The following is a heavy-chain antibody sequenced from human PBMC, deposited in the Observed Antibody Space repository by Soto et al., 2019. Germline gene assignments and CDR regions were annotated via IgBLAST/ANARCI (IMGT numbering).Heavy chain of an antibody. CDR3: ARVGPGSSWYLCGRKYGMDV. Sequence: SETLSLTCTVSGGSISSGGYYWSWIRQHPGKGLEWIGYIYYSGSTYYNPSLKSRVTISVDTSKNQFSLKLSSVTAADTAVYYCARVGPGSSWYLCGRKYGMDVWGQGTTVTVSS. CDR1: GGSISSGGYY. V-gene: IGHV4-31*03. J-gene: IGHJ6*02. D-gene: IGHD6-13*01. CDR2: IYYSGST.